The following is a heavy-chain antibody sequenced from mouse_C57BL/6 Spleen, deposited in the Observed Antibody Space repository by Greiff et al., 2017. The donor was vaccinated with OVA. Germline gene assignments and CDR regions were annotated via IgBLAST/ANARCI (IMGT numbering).Heavy chain of an antibody. J-gene: IGHJ2*01. CDR3: ARTELRSRFDY. D-gene: IGHD1-1*01. V-gene: IGHV1-69*01. Sequence: QVQLQQPGAELVMPGASVKLSCKASGYTFTSYWMHWVKQRPGQGLEWIGEIDPSDSYTNYTQKFKGKSTLTVDKSSSTAYMQLSSLTSEDSAVYYCARTELRSRFDYWGQGTTLTVSS. CDR2: IDPSDSYT. CDR1: GYTFTSYW.